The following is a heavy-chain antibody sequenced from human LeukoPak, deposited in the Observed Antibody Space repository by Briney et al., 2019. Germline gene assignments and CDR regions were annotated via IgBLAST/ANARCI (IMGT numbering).Heavy chain of an antibody. J-gene: IGHJ4*02. CDR2: LYYSGST. Sequence: SETLSLTCTVSGGSISSYYWSWIRQPPGKGLEWIGYLYYSGSTNYNPSLKNRVTISVDKSKNQFSLKLSSVTAADTAVYYCARDVGYCSGGSCFNYDYWGQGTLVTVSS. CDR1: GGSISSYY. V-gene: IGHV4-59*12. D-gene: IGHD2-15*01. CDR3: ARDVGYCSGGSCFNYDY.